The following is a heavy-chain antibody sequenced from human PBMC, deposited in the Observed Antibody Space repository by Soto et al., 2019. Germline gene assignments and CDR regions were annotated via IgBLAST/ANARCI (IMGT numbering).Heavy chain of an antibody. J-gene: IGHJ3*02. CDR2: FGGDENYT. CDR1: GFSVKRYW. D-gene: IGHD2-15*01. CDR3: ASLCSGGSCYDAFDI. V-gene: IGHV3-74*01. Sequence: PGGSLRLSCGASGFSVKRYWMHWVRQAPGKGLVWLSRFGGDENYTDYADSVRGRFTISRDIAKNTLYLQMNSLRAEDTAVYYCASLCSGGSCYDAFDIWGQGTMVTVSS.